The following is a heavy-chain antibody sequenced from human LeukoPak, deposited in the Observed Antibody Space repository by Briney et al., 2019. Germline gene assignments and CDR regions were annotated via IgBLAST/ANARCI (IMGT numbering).Heavy chain of an antibody. J-gene: IGHJ3*02. CDR3: ARNETSGYFDI. D-gene: IGHD3-22*01. V-gene: IGHV4-39*01. CDR2: MYNSGSI. Sequence: SETLSLTCTVSGGSISSSTHYWGWIRQSPGKGLEWIGSMYNSGSISYNPSLRSRVTITVDTSKNQFSLNFNSVTAAGTALYFCARNETSGYFDIWGQGTMVTVSS. CDR1: GGSISSSTHY.